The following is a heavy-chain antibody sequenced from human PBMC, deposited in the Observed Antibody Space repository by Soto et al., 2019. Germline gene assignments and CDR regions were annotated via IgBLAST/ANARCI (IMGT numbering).Heavy chain of an antibody. Sequence: GGSLRLSCAASGFTFSSYSMNRVRQAPGKGLEWVSYISSSSRTIYYTDSVKGRFTISRDNAKNSLYLQMNSLRAEDTAVYYCARDTYYYGSGSYGPWGQGTLVTVSS. J-gene: IGHJ5*02. CDR1: GFTFSSYS. D-gene: IGHD3-10*01. CDR2: ISSSSRTI. V-gene: IGHV3-48*01. CDR3: ARDTYYYGSGSYGP.